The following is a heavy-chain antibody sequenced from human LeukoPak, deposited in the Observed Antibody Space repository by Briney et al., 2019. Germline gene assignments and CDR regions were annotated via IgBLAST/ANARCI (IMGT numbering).Heavy chain of an antibody. J-gene: IGHJ4*02. CDR3: ARDLEVVPAFSFDY. Sequence: GASVKVSCKASGYTFTDYYIHWVRQAPGQGLEWMGWIHPNSGGTKSAQKFQGRVTMTRDTSTSTVYMELSSLRSEDTAVYYCARDLEVVPAFSFDYWGQGTLVTVSS. V-gene: IGHV1-2*02. CDR2: IHPNSGGT. D-gene: IGHD2-2*01. CDR1: GYTFTDYY.